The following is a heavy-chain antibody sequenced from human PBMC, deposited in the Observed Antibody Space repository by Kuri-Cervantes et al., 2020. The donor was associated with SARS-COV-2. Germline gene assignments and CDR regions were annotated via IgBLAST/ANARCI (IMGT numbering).Heavy chain of an antibody. CDR2: IKQDGSEK. CDR3: ARRFHRYHLANCYFDY. Sequence: ETLSLTCAASGFAFSSSAISWIRKDQGKGLEWVANIKQDGSEKYYVDSVKGRFTISRDNAKNTLYLQMNSLRAEDTAVYYCARRFHRYHLANCYFDYWGRGTLVTVSS. CDR1: GFAFSSSA. V-gene: IGHV3-7*01. J-gene: IGHJ2*01. D-gene: IGHD2-2*01.